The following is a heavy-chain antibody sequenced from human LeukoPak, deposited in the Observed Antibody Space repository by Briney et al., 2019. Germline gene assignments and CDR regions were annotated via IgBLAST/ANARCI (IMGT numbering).Heavy chain of an antibody. D-gene: IGHD6-19*01. J-gene: IGHJ4*02. V-gene: IGHV4-34*01. Sequence: DPSETLSLTCAVYGGSFSGYYWSWIRQPPGKGLEWIGEINHSGSTNYNPSLKSRVTISVDTSKNQFSLKLSSVTAADTAVYYCATMASSGWYGGFDYWGQGTLVTVSS. CDR2: INHSGST. CDR1: GGSFSGYY. CDR3: ATMASSGWYGGFDY.